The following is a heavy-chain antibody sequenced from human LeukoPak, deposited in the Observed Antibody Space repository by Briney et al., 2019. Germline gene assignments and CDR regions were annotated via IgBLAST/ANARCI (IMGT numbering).Heavy chain of an antibody. V-gene: IGHV4-59*01. CDR3: ARVPGSGWYYYYMDV. Sequence: SSETLSLTCTVSGASISTYYWSWIRQPPGKGLEWSGYISGSGSTKYNPSLKSRVTISVDTSTSQCSLRLTSVTAADTAVYHCARVPGSGWYYYYMDVWGKGTTVTVSS. D-gene: IGHD6-19*01. CDR2: ISGSGST. CDR1: GASISTYY. J-gene: IGHJ6*03.